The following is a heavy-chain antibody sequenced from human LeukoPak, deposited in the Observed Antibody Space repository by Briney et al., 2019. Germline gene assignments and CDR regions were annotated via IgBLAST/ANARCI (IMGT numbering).Heavy chain of an antibody. CDR3: ARHGTISSGSYFDY. J-gene: IGHJ4*02. D-gene: IGHD1-26*01. CDR1: GGSVSSYY. CDR2: IHNSGRT. Sequence: SETLSLTCSVSGGSVSSYYWSWIRQSPGKGLEWIGYIHNSGRTNYNPSLKSRVTGFVDTSKNQVSLRLSSVTAANTAVYYCARHGTISSGSYFDYWGQGALVTVSS. V-gene: IGHV4-59*08.